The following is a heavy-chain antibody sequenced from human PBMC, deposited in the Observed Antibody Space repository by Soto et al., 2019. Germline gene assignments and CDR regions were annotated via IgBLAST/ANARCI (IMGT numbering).Heavy chain of an antibody. CDR3: AKDPLYNWNDPLDF. V-gene: IGHV3-30*18. D-gene: IGHD1-20*01. CDR1: GLTFSNHG. CDR2: ISYDGTSE. Sequence: QVQLVESGGGVVQPGRSLRLSCAASGLTFSNHGMHWVRQAPGKGLEWVAHISYDGTSEHYADSVKGRFTISRDNLKSTEHLQLNTLRPEDTAVYYCAKDPLYNWNDPLDFWGQGTLVTVSS. J-gene: IGHJ4*02.